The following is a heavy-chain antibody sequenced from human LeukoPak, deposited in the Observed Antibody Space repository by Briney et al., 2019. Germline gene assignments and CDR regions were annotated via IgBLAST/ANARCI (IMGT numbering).Heavy chain of an antibody. CDR2: IYYSGST. Sequence: SETLSLTCTVSGGSISSGGYYWSWIRQHPGKGLEWIAYIYYSGSTYYNPSLKSRVTISVDTSKNQFSLKLSSVTAADTAVYYCARVDMVRGVIPFDPWGQGTLVTVSS. V-gene: IGHV4-31*03. D-gene: IGHD3-10*01. J-gene: IGHJ5*02. CDR3: ARVDMVRGVIPFDP. CDR1: GGSISSGGYY.